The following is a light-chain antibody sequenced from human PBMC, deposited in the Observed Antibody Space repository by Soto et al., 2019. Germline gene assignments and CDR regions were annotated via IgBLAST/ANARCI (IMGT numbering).Light chain of an antibody. CDR2: ENN. J-gene: IGLJ1*01. Sequence: QSVLTQPPSVSEAPGQRVTISCTGSSSNIGAGYEAHWYQQVPGTAPKLLIYENNNRPSGGPDRFSGSKSGTSASLAITGLQADDEAEYYCQSYDSSLSGYVFGTGTKVTVL. CDR3: QSYDSSLSGYV. CDR1: SSNIGAGYE. V-gene: IGLV1-40*01.